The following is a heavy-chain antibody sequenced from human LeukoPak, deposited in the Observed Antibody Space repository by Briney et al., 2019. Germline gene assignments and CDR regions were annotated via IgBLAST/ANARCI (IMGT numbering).Heavy chain of an antibody. Sequence: SETLSLTCTVSGGSLSSFYWSWIRQPPGKGLERIGYIYYSGTTNYNPSLKSRVTMSVDTPKNQLSLKLSSVTAADTAVYYCARGSVAVAGCLDYWGQGTLVTVSS. J-gene: IGHJ4*02. V-gene: IGHV4-59*12. CDR2: IYYSGTT. D-gene: IGHD6-19*01. CDR3: ARGSVAVAGCLDY. CDR1: GGSLSSFY.